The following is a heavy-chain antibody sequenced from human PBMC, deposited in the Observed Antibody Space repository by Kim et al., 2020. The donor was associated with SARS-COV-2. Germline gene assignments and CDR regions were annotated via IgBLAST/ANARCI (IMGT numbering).Heavy chain of an antibody. J-gene: IGHJ4*02. CDR1: GYTFTGYY. CDR3: ARDGLEPTHTGDDY. Sequence: ASVKVSCKASGYTFTGYYMHWVRQAPGQGLEWMGRINPNSGGTNYAQKFQGRVTMTRDTSISTAYMELSRLRSDDTAVYYCARDGLEPTHTGDDYWGQGTLVTVSS. CDR2: INPNSGGT. D-gene: IGHD7-27*01. V-gene: IGHV1-2*06.